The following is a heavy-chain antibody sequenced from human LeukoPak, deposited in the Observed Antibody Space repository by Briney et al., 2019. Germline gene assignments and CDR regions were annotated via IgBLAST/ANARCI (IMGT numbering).Heavy chain of an antibody. CDR1: GGSISSHY. CDR2: IHYSGNT. J-gene: IGHJ4*02. D-gene: IGHD3-9*01. CDR3: ARSLMYYDIWAGYSPQNLDY. Sequence: SETLSLTCTVSGGSISSHYWSWVRHPPGKGLEWIGFIHYSGNTNYNPSLKSRVIISIDTSKNQFSLKLSSVTASDTAVYYCARSLMYYDIWAGYSPQNLDYWGQGTLVTVSS. V-gene: IGHV4-59*11.